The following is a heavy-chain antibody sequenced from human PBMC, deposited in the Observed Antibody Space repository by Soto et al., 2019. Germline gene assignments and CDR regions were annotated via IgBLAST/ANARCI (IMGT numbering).Heavy chain of an antibody. V-gene: IGHV3-23*01. D-gene: IGHD6-19*01. J-gene: IGHJ4*02. CDR1: GFTFNTYA. CDR2: ISDSGGRT. CDR3: AKELVNSGWTYFDY. Sequence: LRLSCAASGFTFNTYAMSGVRQAPGKGLEWVSAISDSGGRTYYADSVKGRFTISRDNSGNTLYLQMNSLRADDTAVYFCAKELVNSGWTYFDYWGPGTLVTVSS.